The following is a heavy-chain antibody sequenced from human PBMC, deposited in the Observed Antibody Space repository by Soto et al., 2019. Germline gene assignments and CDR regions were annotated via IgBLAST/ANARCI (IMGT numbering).Heavy chain of an antibody. CDR1: GYIFTSYD. V-gene: IGHV1-8*01. CDR3: ARTHGDLDY. Sequence: QVQLVQSGAEVKKPGASVKVSCKASGYIFTSYDINWVRQATGQGLEWMGWTNPKSGNTGCAQKFQGRITMTRDSSISTAYMVLNSLRSDDTAIYYCARTHGDLDYWGQGTLVTVSS. J-gene: IGHJ4*02. CDR2: TNPKSGNT. D-gene: IGHD4-17*01.